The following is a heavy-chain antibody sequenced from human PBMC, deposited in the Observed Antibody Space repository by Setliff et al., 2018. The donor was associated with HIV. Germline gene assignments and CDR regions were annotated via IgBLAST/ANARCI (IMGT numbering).Heavy chain of an antibody. CDR1: GGPISSAGGYF. Sequence: SATLSLTCTVSGGPISSAGGYFYSWIRQHPGKGLEWIGYIYYSGSTYYNPSLKSRFTISMDTSKNQFSLKATSVSAADTAVYYCARGGRKDLADYWGQGALVTVSS. CDR2: IYYSGST. CDR3: ARGGRKDLADY. D-gene: IGHD3-16*01. V-gene: IGHV4-31*03. J-gene: IGHJ4*02.